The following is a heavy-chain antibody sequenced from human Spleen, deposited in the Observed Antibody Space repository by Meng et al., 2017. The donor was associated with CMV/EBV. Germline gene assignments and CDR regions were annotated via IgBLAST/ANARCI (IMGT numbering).Heavy chain of an antibody. D-gene: IGHD1-26*01. CDR1: GGSISSYY. Sequence: SETLSLTCTVSGGSISSYYWSWIRQPPGKGLEWIGYIYYSGSTNYNPSLKSRVTISVDTSKNQFSLKLSSVTAADTAVYYCARGLRRYSGSYTDDYWGQGTLVTVSS. CDR2: IYYSGST. J-gene: IGHJ4*02. CDR3: ARGLRRYSGSYTDDY. V-gene: IGHV4-59*01.